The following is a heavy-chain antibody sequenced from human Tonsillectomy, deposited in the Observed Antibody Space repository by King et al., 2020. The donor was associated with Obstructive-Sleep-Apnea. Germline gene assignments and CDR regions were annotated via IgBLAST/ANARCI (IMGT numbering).Heavy chain of an antibody. Sequence: VQLVESGGGLVQPGGSLRLSCAASGFTFSSYSMNWVRQAPGKGLEWFSYISSSSSTIYYADSVKGRFTISRDNAKKSLYLQMNSLRAEDTAVYYCARKVEMATIFGYWGQGTLVTVSS. CDR3: ARKVEMATIFGY. J-gene: IGHJ4*02. CDR1: GFTFSSYS. D-gene: IGHD5-24*01. CDR2: ISSSSSTI. V-gene: IGHV3-48*04.